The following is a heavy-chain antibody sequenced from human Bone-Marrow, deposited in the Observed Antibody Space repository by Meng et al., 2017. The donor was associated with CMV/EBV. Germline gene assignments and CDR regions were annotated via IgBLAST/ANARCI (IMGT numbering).Heavy chain of an antibody. D-gene: IGHD1-14*01. CDR1: GGSFSGYY. CDR3: ARVRAINWNHEFLSLRWFHP. CDR2: IKHSGST. Sequence: SETLSLTCAVYGGSFSGYYWSWIRQPPGKGLEWIGEIKHSGSTNYNPSLKSRVATSIDTSKNQFSLNLSSVTATDTAVYYCARVRAINWNHEFLSLRWFHPCAPGTLVTVSS. V-gene: IGHV4-34*01. J-gene: IGHJ5*02.